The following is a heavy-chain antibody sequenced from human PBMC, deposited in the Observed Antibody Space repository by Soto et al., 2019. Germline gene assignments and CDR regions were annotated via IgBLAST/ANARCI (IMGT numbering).Heavy chain of an antibody. V-gene: IGHV1-2*04. CDR2: INPNSGGT. J-gene: IGHJ6*02. Sequence: ASGPVSFQASGYTFTGYYMHGVRQAPGQGLEWMGWINPNSGGTNYAQKFQGWVTMTRDTSISTAYMELSRLRSDDTAVYYCARDRFANRWCTIYYVSAGMDVWGQGTTVTVSS. CDR3: ARDRFANRWCTIYYVSAGMDV. CDR1: GYTFTGYY. D-gene: IGHD2-21*01.